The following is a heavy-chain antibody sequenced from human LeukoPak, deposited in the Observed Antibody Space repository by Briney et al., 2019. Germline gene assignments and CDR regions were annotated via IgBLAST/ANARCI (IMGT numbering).Heavy chain of an antibody. J-gene: IGHJ6*03. Sequence: GGSLRLSCAASGFTFSDYNMRWIRQAPGKGLEWVSSISRSGSTKYYADSVKGRFTISRDNAKNSLFLQMNSLRAEDTAVYYCARVGITMVRGVIIKNYYYYYMDVWGKGTTVTISS. D-gene: IGHD3-10*01. V-gene: IGHV3-11*04. CDR3: ARVGITMVRGVIIKNYYYYYMDV. CDR2: ISRSGSTK. CDR1: GFTFSDYN.